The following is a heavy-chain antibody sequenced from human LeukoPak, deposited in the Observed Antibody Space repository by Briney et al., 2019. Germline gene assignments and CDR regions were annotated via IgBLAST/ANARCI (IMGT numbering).Heavy chain of an antibody. J-gene: IGHJ4*02. Sequence: GVSLTLYCVASGFSFNNHEMKWLRQAPGQGRKGVSYTSSGGGTIYYAYSVKGRITISRDNAKYSPYLQMNSLRADDTVVYYWARISSNTLYNFDYWGQGTLVSVSS. D-gene: IGHD6-13*01. CDR1: GFSFNNHE. V-gene: IGHV3-48*03. CDR2: TSSGGGTI. CDR3: ARISSNTLYNFDY.